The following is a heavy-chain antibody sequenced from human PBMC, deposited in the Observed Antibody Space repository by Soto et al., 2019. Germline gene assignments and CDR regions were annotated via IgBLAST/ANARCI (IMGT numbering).Heavy chain of an antibody. CDR2: ISYHGSNQ. CDR3: AKDRAGATRDFYYGMDV. D-gene: IGHD1-26*01. Sequence: GGSLRLSCAASGFTFSSYAMHWVRQAPGKGLEWVAVISYHGSNQYYADSVKGRFTISRDNSINTLYLQMNSLRAEDTAVYYCAKDRAGATRDFYYGMDVWGQGTTVTVSS. CDR1: GFTFSSYA. V-gene: IGHV3-30*04. J-gene: IGHJ6*02.